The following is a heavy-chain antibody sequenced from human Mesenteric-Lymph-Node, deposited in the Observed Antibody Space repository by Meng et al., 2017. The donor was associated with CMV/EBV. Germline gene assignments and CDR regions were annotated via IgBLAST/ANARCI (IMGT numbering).Heavy chain of an antibody. J-gene: IGHJ5*02. CDR2: VSPHNGNT. CDR3: ARDWPYKWNYLANYFDP. D-gene: IGHD1-7*01. V-gene: IGHV1-18*01. Sequence: ASVKVSCKASGYTFSIYGISWVRQAPGQGLEWMGWVSPHNGNTNYAQKFQDRVTMAIDTPTSTAYMELRSLRSDDTAVYYCARDWPYKWNYLANYFDPWGQGTLVTVSS. CDR1: GYTFSIYG.